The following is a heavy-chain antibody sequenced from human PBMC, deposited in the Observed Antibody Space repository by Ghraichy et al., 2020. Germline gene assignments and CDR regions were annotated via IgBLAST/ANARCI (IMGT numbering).Heavy chain of an antibody. CDR2: IKQDGGEK. D-gene: IGHD3-16*01. Sequence: SLRLSCAASGFSFHSFWMSWVRQAPGKGLEWVANIKQDGGEKYYADSVKGRFTISRDNAKNSLYLQMNSLRAEDTAVYYCARDSPALLGFWGQGTLVIVSS. V-gene: IGHV3-7*01. CDR1: GFSFHSFW. CDR3: ARDSPALLGF. J-gene: IGHJ4*02.